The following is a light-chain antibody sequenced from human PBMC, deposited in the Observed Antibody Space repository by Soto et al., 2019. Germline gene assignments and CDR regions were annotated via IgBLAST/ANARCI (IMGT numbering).Light chain of an antibody. Sequence: DIQMTQSPSTLSASVGDRVTITCRASQSISSYLNWYQQKPGKAPKLLIYAASRLRSGVPSRFSGSGFGTDFTLTISSLQTEDFATYYCQQNYSPPPITFGQGTRLEIK. CDR2: AAS. V-gene: IGKV1-39*01. CDR3: QQNYSPPPIT. J-gene: IGKJ5*01. CDR1: QSISSY.